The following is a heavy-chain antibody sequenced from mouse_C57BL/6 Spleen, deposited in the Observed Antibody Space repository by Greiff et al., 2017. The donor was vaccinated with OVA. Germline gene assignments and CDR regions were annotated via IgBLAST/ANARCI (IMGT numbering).Heavy chain of an antibody. V-gene: IGHV1-64*01. J-gene: IGHJ3*01. CDR3: AIDYYGTGWFAY. CDR1: GYTFTSYW. CDR2: IHPNSGST. Sequence: VQLQQPGAELVKPGASVKLSCKASGYTFTSYWMHWVKQRPGQGLEWIGMIHPNSGSTNYNEKFKSKATLTVDKSSSTAYMQLSSLTSEDSAVYYCAIDYYGTGWFAYWGQGTLVTVSA. D-gene: IGHD2-1*01.